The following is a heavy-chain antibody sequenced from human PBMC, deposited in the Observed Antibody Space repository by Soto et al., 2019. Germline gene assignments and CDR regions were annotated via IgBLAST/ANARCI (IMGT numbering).Heavy chain of an antibody. J-gene: IGHJ4*02. CDR2: IYHGGST. CDR1: GGSISSSNW. Sequence: PSETLSLTCAVSGGSISSSNWWSWVRQPPGKGLEWIGEIYHGGSTNYNPSLKSRVTISVDKSKNQFSLKLNSVTAADTAVYYCARTGSYYGFDYWGQGILVTVSS. V-gene: IGHV4-4*02. D-gene: IGHD1-26*01. CDR3: ARTGSYYGFDY.